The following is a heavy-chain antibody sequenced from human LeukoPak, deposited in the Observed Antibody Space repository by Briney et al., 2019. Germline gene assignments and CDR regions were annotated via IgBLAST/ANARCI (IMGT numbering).Heavy chain of an antibody. V-gene: IGHV3-30-3*01. D-gene: IGHD1-1*01. CDR3: ARDPVPATARHFDY. J-gene: IGHJ4*02. CDR1: GFTFSSYA. Sequence: GGSLRLSCAASGFTFSSYAMHWVRQAPGKGLEWVAVTSSDGNIKYYADSVKGRFTISRNNSKNTLYQQMNSLTGEDTGVYYCARDPVPATARHFDYWGQGTLVTVSS. CDR2: TSSDGNIK.